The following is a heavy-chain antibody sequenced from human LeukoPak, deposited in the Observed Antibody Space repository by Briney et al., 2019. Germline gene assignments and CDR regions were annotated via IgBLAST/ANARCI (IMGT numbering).Heavy chain of an antibody. V-gene: IGHV3-9*01. CDR2: ISWNSGSL. D-gene: IGHD3-22*01. CDR1: GFTVSSNS. Sequence: PGGSLRLSCKVSGFTVSSNSWSWVRQAPGKGLEWVSGISWNSGSLDYADSVKGRFTISRDNAKNSLYLQMNSLRAEDTALYYCAKDYDSSDYSAFDYWGQGTLVTVSS. CDR3: AKDYDSSDYSAFDY. J-gene: IGHJ4*02.